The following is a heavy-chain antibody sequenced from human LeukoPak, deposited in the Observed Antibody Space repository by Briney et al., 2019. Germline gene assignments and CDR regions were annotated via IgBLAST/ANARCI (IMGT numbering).Heavy chain of an antibody. D-gene: IGHD6-19*01. CDR1: GYTFTGYY. J-gene: IGHJ5*02. CDR2: INPNSGGT. CDR3: ARDSRYSGGWYNWFDP. Sequence: GESLKISCKASGYTFTGYYMHWVRQAPGQGLEWMGWINPNSGGTNYAQKFQGRVTMTRDTSISTAYMELSRLRSDDTAVYYCARDSRYSGGWYNWFDPWGQGTLVTVSS. V-gene: IGHV1-2*02.